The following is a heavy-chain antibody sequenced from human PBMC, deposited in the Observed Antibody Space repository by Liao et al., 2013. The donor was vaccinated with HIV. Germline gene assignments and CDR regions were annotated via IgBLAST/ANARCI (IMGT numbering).Heavy chain of an antibody. CDR2: IYYSGST. Sequence: QLQLQESGPGLVKPSETLSLTCTVSGGSISSSSYYWGWIRQPPGKGLEWIGSIYYSGSTYYNPSLKSRVTISVDTSKNQFSLKLSSVTAADTAVYYCARDLGGGYDSSGYPFRIWGQGTMVTVSS. D-gene: IGHD3-22*01. CDR1: GGSISSSSYY. J-gene: IGHJ3*02. CDR3: ARDLGGGYDSSGYPFRI. V-gene: IGHV4-39*07.